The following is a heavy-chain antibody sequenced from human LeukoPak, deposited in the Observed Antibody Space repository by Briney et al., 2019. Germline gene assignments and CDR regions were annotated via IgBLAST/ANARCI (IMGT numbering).Heavy chain of an antibody. J-gene: IGHJ4*02. CDR2: VNPDSGDT. V-gene: IGHV1-8*01. Sequence: GASVKVSCKTSGYTFTNYDINWVRQAAGQGLEWMGWVNPDSGDTGFALKFQGRLTITTNTSARIAYMEMSGLTSEDTAVYYCTRDWTYWGPGTLVAVSS. CDR3: TRDWTY. CDR1: GYTFTNYD. D-gene: IGHD1-1*01.